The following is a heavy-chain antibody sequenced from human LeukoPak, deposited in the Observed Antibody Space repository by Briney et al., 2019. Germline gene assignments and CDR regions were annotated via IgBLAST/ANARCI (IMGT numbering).Heavy chain of an antibody. V-gene: IGHV3-66*01. Sequence: PGGSLRLSCAASGFTFSSYAMNWVRQAPGKGLEWVSVIYSGGSTYYADSVKGRFTISRDTSKNTLYLQMNSLRAEDTAVYYCANTASASWYSFDYWGQGTLVTVSS. D-gene: IGHD2-2*01. CDR2: IYSGGST. J-gene: IGHJ4*02. CDR1: GFTFSSYA. CDR3: ANTASASWYSFDY.